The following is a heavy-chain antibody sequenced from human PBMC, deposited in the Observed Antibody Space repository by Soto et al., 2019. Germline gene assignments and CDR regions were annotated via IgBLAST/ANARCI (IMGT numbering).Heavy chain of an antibody. V-gene: IGHV3-30*03. J-gene: IGHJ4*02. CDR3: TGEVASGY. CDR2: ISRGGGTK. CDR1: GFTVSTYG. Sequence: QVQLVESGGGVVQPGRSLRLSCAVSGFTVSTYGMHWVRQAPGKGLEWVAVISRGGGTKYYADSVKGRFTISRDNSRNRLFLEMNSLRGDDMAVYYCTGEVASGYWGQGTLVTVSS. D-gene: IGHD2-8*02.